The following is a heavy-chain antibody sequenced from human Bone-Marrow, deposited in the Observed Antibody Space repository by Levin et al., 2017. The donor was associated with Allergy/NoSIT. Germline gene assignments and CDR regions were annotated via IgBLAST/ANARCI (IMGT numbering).Heavy chain of an antibody. CDR2: ISYDGSNK. CDR3: ARSEAAVDAFDI. Sequence: PGGSLRLSCAASGFTFSSYAMHWVRQAPGKGLEWVAVISYDGSNKYYADSVKGRFTISRDKSKNTLYLEMNSLRAEDTAVYYCARSEAAVDAFDIWGQGTMVTVSS. CDR1: GFTFSSYA. J-gene: IGHJ3*02. V-gene: IGHV3-30-3*01. D-gene: IGHD6-13*01.